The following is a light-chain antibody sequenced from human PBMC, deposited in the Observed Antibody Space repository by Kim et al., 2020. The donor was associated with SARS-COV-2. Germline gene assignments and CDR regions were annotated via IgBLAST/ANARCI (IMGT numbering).Light chain of an antibody. Sequence: EIVMTQSPATLSVSPGERATLSCRASQSVSSNLAWYQQKPGQAPRLLIYGASTRATGIPARFSGSGSGTEFTLTISSLQSEDFAVYYCQQYNNWPPVLTFGRDQAGD. CDR3: QQYNNWPPVLT. CDR2: GAS. V-gene: IGKV3-15*01. J-gene: IGKJ4*01. CDR1: QSVSSN.